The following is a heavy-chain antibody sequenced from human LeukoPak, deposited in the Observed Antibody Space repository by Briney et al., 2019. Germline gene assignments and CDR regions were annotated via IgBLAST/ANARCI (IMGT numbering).Heavy chain of an antibody. V-gene: IGHV3-7*01. D-gene: IGHD6-13*01. J-gene: IGHJ6*03. Sequence: GGSLRLSCAASGFTFNTYWMNWVRQAPGKGLEWVANIKQDGSEKYYVDSVKGRFTISRDNAKNSLYLQMNSLRAEDTAVYYCAKDHEQQLHYYYYMDVWGKGTTVTISS. CDR2: IKQDGSEK. CDR3: AKDHEQQLHYYYYMDV. CDR1: GFTFNTYW.